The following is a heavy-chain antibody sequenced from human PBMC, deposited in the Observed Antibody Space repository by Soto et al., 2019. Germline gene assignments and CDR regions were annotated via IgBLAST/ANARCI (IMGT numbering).Heavy chain of an antibody. CDR2: ISGSGGST. CDR1: GFTFNIYA. V-gene: IGHV3-23*01. Sequence: EVQLLESGGGLVQPGGSLRLSCAASGFTFNIYAMSWVRQAPGKGLEWVSAISGSGGSTYYADSVKGRFTISRDNSKNTLYLQMNSLRAEDTVVYYCAKGVVVAATPGFWFDTWGQGTLLTVSS. J-gene: IGHJ5*02. D-gene: IGHD2-15*01. CDR3: AKGVVVAATPGFWFDT.